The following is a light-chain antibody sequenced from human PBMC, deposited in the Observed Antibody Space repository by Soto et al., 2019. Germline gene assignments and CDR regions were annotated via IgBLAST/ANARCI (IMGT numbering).Light chain of an antibody. CDR2: DAS. Sequence: EIVLTQSPATLSLSPGERATLSCRASQSVNSYLAWYQQKPGQAPRLLIYDASNRATGIPARFSGSGSGTDFTLTISSLEPKDCAVYYSQQGGTFGQGTRLEIK. CDR1: QSVNSY. V-gene: IGKV3-11*01. J-gene: IGKJ5*01. CDR3: QQGGT.